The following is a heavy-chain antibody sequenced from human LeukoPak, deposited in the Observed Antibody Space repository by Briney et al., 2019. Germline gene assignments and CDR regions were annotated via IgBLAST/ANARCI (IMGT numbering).Heavy chain of an antibody. V-gene: IGHV3-21*04. CDR3: ARDWSYIALDV. Sequence: PGGSLRLSCAASGFTFTSYSMNWVRQAPGKGLEWVSSVSDGSTHIYYADSVKGRFTVSRDNARRTLYLQMNSLRAEDTALYYCARDWSYIALDVWGQGTMVTVSS. J-gene: IGHJ3*01. D-gene: IGHD3-10*01. CDR1: GFTFTSYS. CDR2: VSDGSTHI.